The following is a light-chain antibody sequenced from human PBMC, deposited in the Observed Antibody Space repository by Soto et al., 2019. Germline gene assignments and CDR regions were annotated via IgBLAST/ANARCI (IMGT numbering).Light chain of an antibody. CDR1: RSDVGNYDY. V-gene: IGLV2-14*01. Sequence: QSVLTQPASVSGSPGQSITISCTGARSDVGNYDYVSWYQQHPGKAPKLIMYAVSHRPSGVSSRFSGSKSGNTASLTISGLQAEDEAAYYCSSYTATNTLVVFGTGTKLTVL. CDR2: AVS. CDR3: SSYTATNTLVV. J-gene: IGLJ1*01.